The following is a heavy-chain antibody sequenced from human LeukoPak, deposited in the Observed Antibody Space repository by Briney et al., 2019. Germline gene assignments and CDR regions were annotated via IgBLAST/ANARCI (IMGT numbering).Heavy chain of an antibody. V-gene: IGHV1-69*13. CDR2: IIPIFGTA. CDR3: AREIAVAGSLDY. Sequence: SVKVSCKASGGTFSSYAISWWRQALGQGLEWMGGIIPIFGTANYAQKFQGRVTITADESTSTAYMELSSLRSEDTAVYYCAREIAVAGSLDYWGQGTLVTVSS. J-gene: IGHJ4*02. CDR1: GGTFSSYA. D-gene: IGHD6-19*01.